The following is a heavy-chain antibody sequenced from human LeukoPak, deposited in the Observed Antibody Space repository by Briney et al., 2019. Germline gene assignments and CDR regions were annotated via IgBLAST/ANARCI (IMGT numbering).Heavy chain of an antibody. V-gene: IGHV4-59*01. CDR3: ARDRTIIATDATYYYGMDV. D-gene: IGHD6-13*01. CDR1: GASISSYY. CDR2: IYYNGAT. J-gene: IGHJ6*02. Sequence: SETLSLTCTVSGASISSYYWSWIRQPPGKGLDWIGYIYYNGATNFNPSLKSRVTMSLDTSKNQFSLKLRSVTAADTAVYYCARDRTIIATDATYYYGMDVWGQGTTVTVSS.